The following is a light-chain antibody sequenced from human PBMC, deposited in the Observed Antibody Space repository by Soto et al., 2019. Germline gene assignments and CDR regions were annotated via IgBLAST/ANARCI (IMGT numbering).Light chain of an antibody. CDR3: CSFAPNNTFV. V-gene: IGLV2-23*02. Sequence: QSVLTQPASVSGSPGQSIVISCTGTSSDVGRYNLVSWYQHPPGKAPKLLIYEVGKRSTGISNRFSGSKSGNSASLTVSGLQTEDEGNYFCCSFAPNNTFVFGTGTKVTVL. J-gene: IGLJ1*01. CDR1: SSDVGRYNL. CDR2: EVG.